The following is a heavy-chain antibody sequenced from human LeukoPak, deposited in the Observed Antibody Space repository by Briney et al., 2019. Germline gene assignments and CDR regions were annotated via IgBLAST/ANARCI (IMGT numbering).Heavy chain of an antibody. J-gene: IGHJ4*02. CDR2: IYDSGST. CDR1: GYSISSGHL. D-gene: IGHD3-16*01. V-gene: IGHV4-38-2*02. Sequence: SETLSLTCTVSGYSISSGHLWSWIRQPPGKGLEWIGSIYDSGSTYYNPSLRSRVSVSADTSKNHFSLELSSVTAADTAVYYCASVGGGSPYWGQGTLVTVSS. CDR3: ASVGGGSPY.